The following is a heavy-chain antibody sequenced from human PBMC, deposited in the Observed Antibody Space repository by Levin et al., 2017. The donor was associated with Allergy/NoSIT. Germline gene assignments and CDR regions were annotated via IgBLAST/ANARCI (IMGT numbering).Heavy chain of an antibody. CDR2: ISYDGGNK. CDR1: FFPFLPSS. CDR3: ARAKLGPDVFDI. J-gene: IGHJ3*02. Sequence: GGSLRLSFSSSFFPFLPSSLPFFLPSPFKGLEWVALISYDGGNKYYADSVKGRFTISRDNSKNTLYLQMNSLRAEDTAVYYCARAKLGPDVFDIWGQGTMVTVSS. D-gene: IGHD7-27*01. V-gene: IGHV3-30-3*01.